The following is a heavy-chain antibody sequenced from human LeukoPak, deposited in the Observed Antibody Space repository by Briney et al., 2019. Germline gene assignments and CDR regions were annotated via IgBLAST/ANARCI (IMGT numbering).Heavy chain of an antibody. J-gene: IGHJ3*02. CDR2: ISHDGRNK. CDR3: ARVGYDYNWYDAFDI. D-gene: IGHD1-1*01. Sequence: GGSLRLSCVVSAFTFSGYSMHWVRQAPGKVLEWVAFISHDGRNKYCADSLKGRFTISRDNSMNPLFLQIYSLRPEDTAVYYCARVGYDYNWYDAFDIWGQGTMVTVSS. V-gene: IGHV3-30*04. CDR1: AFTFSGYS.